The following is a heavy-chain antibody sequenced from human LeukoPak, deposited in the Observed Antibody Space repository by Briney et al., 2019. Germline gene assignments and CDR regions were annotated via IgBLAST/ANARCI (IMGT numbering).Heavy chain of an antibody. CDR1: GGSISSYY. D-gene: IGHD3-22*01. CDR2: IYTSGST. CDR3: ARGLYVYYDSSGFDWFDP. Sequence: SETLSLTCTVSGGSISSYYWSWIRQPAGKGLEWIGRIYTSGSTNYNPSLKSRVTMSVDTSKNQFSLKLSSVTAADTAVYYCARGLYVYYDSSGFDWFDPWGQGTLVTASS. V-gene: IGHV4-4*07. J-gene: IGHJ5*02.